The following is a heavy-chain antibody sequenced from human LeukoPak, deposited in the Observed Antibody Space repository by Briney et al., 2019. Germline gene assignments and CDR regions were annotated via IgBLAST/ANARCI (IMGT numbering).Heavy chain of an antibody. CDR2: ISSSGSTI. J-gene: IGHJ4*02. Sequence: GGSLRLSCAASGFTFSDYYMSWIRQAPGKGLEWVSYISSSGSTIYYADSVKGRFTISRDNAKNSLYLQMNSLRAEDTAVYYCVSVTNGDSPFDYWGQGTLVTVSS. CDR3: VSVTNGDSPFDY. D-gene: IGHD4-17*01. V-gene: IGHV3-11*01. CDR1: GFTFSDYY.